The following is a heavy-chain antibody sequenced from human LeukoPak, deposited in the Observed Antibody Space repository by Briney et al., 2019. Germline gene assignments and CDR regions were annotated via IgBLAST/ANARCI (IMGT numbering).Heavy chain of an antibody. V-gene: IGHV3-33*01. Sequence: PGGSLRLSCAASGFTFSSYGMHWVRQAPGKGLEWVAVIWYDGSNKYYADSVKGRFTISRDNSKNTLYLQMNSLRAEDTAVYYCARGVAAANGMDVWGQGTTVTVFS. CDR1: GFTFSSYG. CDR2: IWYDGSNK. CDR3: ARGVAAANGMDV. D-gene: IGHD6-13*01. J-gene: IGHJ6*02.